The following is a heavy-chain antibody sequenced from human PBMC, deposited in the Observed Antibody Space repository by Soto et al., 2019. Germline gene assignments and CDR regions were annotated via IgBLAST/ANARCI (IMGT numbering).Heavy chain of an antibody. CDR3: ARENIVVVPAAGYYYYGMDV. D-gene: IGHD2-2*01. CDR2: IYYSGST. CDR1: GGSVSSGSYY. V-gene: IGHV4-61*01. J-gene: IGHJ6*02. Sequence: QVQLQESGPGLVKPSETLSLTCTVSGGSVSSGSYYWSWIRQPPGKGLEWIGYIYYSGSTNYNPSLKSRVTMSVDTSRNQFSLKLNSVTAADTAVYYCARENIVVVPAAGYYYYGMDVWGQGTTVTVSS.